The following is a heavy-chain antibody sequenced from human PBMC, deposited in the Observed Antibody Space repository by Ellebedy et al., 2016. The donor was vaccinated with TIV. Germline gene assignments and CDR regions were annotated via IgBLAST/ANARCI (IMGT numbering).Heavy chain of an antibody. D-gene: IGHD2-15*01. CDR1: GFTTSG. J-gene: IGHJ4*02. Sequence: GGSLRLSCAASGFTTSGMHWVRQAPGKGLEWVAALWYDGSNDNYADSVKGRFTISRDKSLHLQMNSLRADDTAVYYCARDPGVLPGGGLDYWGQGTLVTVSS. CDR3: ARDPGVLPGGGLDY. V-gene: IGHV3-33*01. CDR2: LWYDGSND.